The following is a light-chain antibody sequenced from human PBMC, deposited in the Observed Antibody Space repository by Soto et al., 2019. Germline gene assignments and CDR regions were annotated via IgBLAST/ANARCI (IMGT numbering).Light chain of an antibody. V-gene: IGLV2-14*01. Sequence: QAVVTQPASVSGSPGQSITISCTGTSSDVGDYNYVSWYQQHPGKAPKLMIYDVSNRPSGVSNRFSGSKSGNTASLTISGLQAEDEADYYCSSYTSSSTPHVVFGGGTKLTVL. J-gene: IGLJ2*01. CDR2: DVS. CDR1: SSDVGDYNY. CDR3: SSYTSSSTPHVV.